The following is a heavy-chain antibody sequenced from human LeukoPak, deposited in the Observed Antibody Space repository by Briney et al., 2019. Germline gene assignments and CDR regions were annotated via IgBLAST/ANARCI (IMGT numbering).Heavy chain of an antibody. D-gene: IGHD1-26*01. CDR3: ARNPNYKGSSAIYFDY. Sequence: PSQTLSLTCTVSGGSIGSGGYYWSWIRQHPGKGLEWIGYIYYSGSTYYNPSLKSRVTISVDTSKNQFSLKLSSVTAADTAVYYCARNPNYKGSSAIYFDYWGQGTLVTVSS. CDR1: GGSIGSGGYY. V-gene: IGHV4-31*03. CDR2: IYYSGST. J-gene: IGHJ4*02.